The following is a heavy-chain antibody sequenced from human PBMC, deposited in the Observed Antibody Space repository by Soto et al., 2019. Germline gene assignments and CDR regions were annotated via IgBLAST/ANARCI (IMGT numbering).Heavy chain of an antibody. CDR3: ARDLRCCGLDV. J-gene: IGHJ6*02. CDR2: IFYSGSS. D-gene: IGHD3-9*01. CDR1: GASMMSYS. Sequence: ETLYHTSKVSGASMMSYSWTWMRLSPGKGLEWIGDIFYSGSSNLNPSLRSRLSISIDTSKNKFSLMLKSVTAADTAVYYCARDLRCCGLDVWGQGTTVTVSS. V-gene: IGHV4-59*01.